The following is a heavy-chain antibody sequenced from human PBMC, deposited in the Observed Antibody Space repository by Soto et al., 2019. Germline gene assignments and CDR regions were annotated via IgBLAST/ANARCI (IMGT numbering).Heavy chain of an antibody. CDR2: INAGNGDA. J-gene: IGHJ5*02. Sequence: QVQLVQSGAEVKKPGASVKVSCKASGYPFISYVIHWVRQAPGHRLEWMGWINAGNGDAKCSQKFQDRVTITWDTSASTAHMEVSSLRSEDTAVYYCAGDRYCTNGVCYTGWFDPWGQGTLVTVSS. CDR1: GYPFISYV. D-gene: IGHD2-8*01. CDR3: AGDRYCTNGVCYTGWFDP. V-gene: IGHV1-3*01.